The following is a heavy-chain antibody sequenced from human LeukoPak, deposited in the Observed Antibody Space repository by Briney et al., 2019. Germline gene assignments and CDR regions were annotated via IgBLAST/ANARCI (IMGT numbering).Heavy chain of an antibody. CDR3: AVGYSSSWYEGAFDI. J-gene: IGHJ3*02. CDR2: IYTSGST. V-gene: IGHV4-59*10. CDR1: GGSFSGYY. Sequence: SETLSLTCAVYGGSFSGYYWSWIRQPAGKGLEWIGRIYTSGSTNYNPSLKSRVTISVDTSKNQFSLKLSSVTAADTAVYYCAVGYSSSWYEGAFDIWGQGTMVTVSS. D-gene: IGHD6-13*01.